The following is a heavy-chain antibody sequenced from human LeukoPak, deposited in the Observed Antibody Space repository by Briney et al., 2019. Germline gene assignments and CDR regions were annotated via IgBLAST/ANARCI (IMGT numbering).Heavy chain of an antibody. V-gene: IGHV3-74*01. CDR1: GFTFSSYW. J-gene: IGHJ4*02. D-gene: IGHD3-10*01. Sequence: PGGSLRLSCAASGFTFSSYWMSWVRQAPGKGLVWVSRINRDGSDTIYADSVKGRFTISRDSAKNTLFLQMNSLRAEDTAVYYCAREDFGVDYWGQGTLVTVSS. CDR2: INRDGSDT. CDR3: AREDFGVDY.